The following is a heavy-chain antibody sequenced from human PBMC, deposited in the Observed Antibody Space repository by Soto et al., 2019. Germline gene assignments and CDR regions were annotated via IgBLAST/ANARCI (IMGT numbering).Heavy chain of an antibody. CDR2: ISYDGSDK. CDR1: GFTFSSYG. Sequence: QVQLVESGGGVVQPGRSLRLSCAASGFTFSSYGMHWVRQAPGKGLEWVAVISYDGSDKDYADSVKGRFTISRDNSKNTMYLQMNSLRTEDTALYYCAKVPRPALSSGWYYFDYWGQGIQVTVSS. CDR3: AKVPRPALSSGWYYFDY. D-gene: IGHD6-19*01. V-gene: IGHV3-30*18. J-gene: IGHJ4*02.